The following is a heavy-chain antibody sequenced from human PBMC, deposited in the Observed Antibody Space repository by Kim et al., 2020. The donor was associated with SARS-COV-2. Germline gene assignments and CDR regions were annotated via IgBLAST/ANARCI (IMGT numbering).Heavy chain of an antibody. D-gene: IGHD3-16*01. Sequence: GGSLRLSCAASGFTFSSYGMHWVRQAPGKGLEWVAVISYDGSNKYYADSAKGRFTISRDNSKNTLYLQMNSLRAEDTAVYYCAKGSLWGGAMDVWGQGTT. V-gene: IGHV3-30*18. J-gene: IGHJ6*02. CDR1: GFTFSSYG. CDR2: ISYDGSNK. CDR3: AKGSLWGGAMDV.